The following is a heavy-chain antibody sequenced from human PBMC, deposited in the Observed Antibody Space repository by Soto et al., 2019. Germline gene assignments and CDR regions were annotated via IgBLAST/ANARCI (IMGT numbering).Heavy chain of an antibody. CDR2: ISYDGSNK. CDR3: ARDHGTGWFGELFLCFDN. CDR1: GFSFSGYA. J-gene: IGHJ4*02. D-gene: IGHD3-10*01. V-gene: IGHV3-30-3*01. Sequence: PGGSLRLSCAASGFSFSGYAMHWVRQAPGKGLEWVATISYDGSNKYYIDSVKGRFTISRDNSRNTLYLQMNSLRAEDTAVYYCARDHGTGWFGELFLCFDNWGEGTMVTVYS.